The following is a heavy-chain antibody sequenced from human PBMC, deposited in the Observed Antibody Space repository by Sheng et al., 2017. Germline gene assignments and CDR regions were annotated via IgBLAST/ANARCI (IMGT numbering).Heavy chain of an antibody. Sequence: QVQLQQWGAGLLKPSETLSLTCAVYGGSFSDYHWSWIRQPPGKGLEWIGEINHSGSTNYNPSLKSRVTISVDTSKNQFSLKLSSVTAADTAVYYCARPTYCSSTSCSDAFDIWGQVTMVTVSS. CDR1: GGSFSDYH. CDR3: ARPTYCSSTSCSDAFDI. J-gene: IGHJ3*02. CDR2: INHSGST. D-gene: IGHD2-2*01. V-gene: IGHV4-34*01.